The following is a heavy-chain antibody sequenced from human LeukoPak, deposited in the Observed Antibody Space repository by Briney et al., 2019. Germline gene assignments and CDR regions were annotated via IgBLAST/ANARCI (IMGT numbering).Heavy chain of an antibody. CDR3: ATLGRAVATTEVDY. CDR1: VFTLVDYA. V-gene: IGHV3-9*01. Sequence: PGGCLRLSSAASVFTLVDYAMYWGRQGPGKGPEWALGISWDSGSLADAVSVKGRFTSSRDNDKKSLYLQMNSLRAEDTALYYCATLGRAVATTEVDYWGQGTLVTVSS. J-gene: IGHJ4*02. CDR2: ISWDSGSL. D-gene: IGHD6-19*01.